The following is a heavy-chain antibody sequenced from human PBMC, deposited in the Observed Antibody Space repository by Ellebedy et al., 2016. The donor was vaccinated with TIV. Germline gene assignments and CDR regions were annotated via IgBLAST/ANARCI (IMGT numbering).Heavy chain of an antibody. CDR1: GFTFSSYS. CDR2: ISSSGSTI. V-gene: IGHV3-48*04. J-gene: IGHJ4*02. D-gene: IGHD1-26*01. CDR3: ARRNKGGATMKAFDY. Sequence: GESLKISCAASGFTFSSYSMNWVRQAPGKGLEWVSYISSSGSTIYYADSVRGRFTISRDNAKNSLYLQMNSLRAEDTAVYCCARRNKGGATMKAFDYWGQGTLVTVSS.